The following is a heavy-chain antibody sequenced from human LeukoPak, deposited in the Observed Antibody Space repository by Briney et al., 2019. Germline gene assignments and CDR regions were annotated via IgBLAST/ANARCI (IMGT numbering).Heavy chain of an antibody. CDR2: LSFSGDII. CDR3: VRAVDPHHYDNSGFDY. Sequence: GGSLRLSCAASGFTFSSYEMNWVRQAPGKGLEWVSYLSFSGDIIHYADSVKGRFTISRDNAKNSLYLQMNSLRAEDTAVYYCVRAVDPHHYDNSGFDYWGQGALVTVSS. D-gene: IGHD3-22*01. V-gene: IGHV3-48*03. J-gene: IGHJ4*02. CDR1: GFTFSSYE.